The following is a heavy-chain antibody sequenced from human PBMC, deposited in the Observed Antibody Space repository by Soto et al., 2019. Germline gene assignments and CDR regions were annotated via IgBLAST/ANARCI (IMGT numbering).Heavy chain of an antibody. CDR2: IYYSGST. V-gene: IGHV4-39*01. J-gene: IGHJ4*02. Sequence: XETLSLTCTVSGGSINSRSYYWGWIRQSPGKGLEWIGSIYYSGSTYYNPSLKSRVAMSVDTSKNQFSLKLRSVSAADTAVYYCARQRTSVVTQAYFDAWGQGSLVTVSS. CDR1: GGSINSRSYY. CDR3: ARQRTSVVTQAYFDA. D-gene: IGHD2-21*02.